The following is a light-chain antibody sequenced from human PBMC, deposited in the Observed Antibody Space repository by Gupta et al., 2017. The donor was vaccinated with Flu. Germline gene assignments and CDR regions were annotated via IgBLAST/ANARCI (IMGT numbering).Light chain of an antibody. CDR1: QSLLHSNGYNY. CDR2: LGS. Sequence: DILMTQSPLSLPVTPGEPASISCRSSQSLLHSNGYNYLDWYFQKPGQSPQLLIYLGSNRASGVPDRFSGSGSGTDFTLKISRVEADDVGIYYCRQALHTPSIFGRGTKLEIK. CDR3: RQALHTPSI. V-gene: IGKV2-28*01. J-gene: IGKJ2*01.